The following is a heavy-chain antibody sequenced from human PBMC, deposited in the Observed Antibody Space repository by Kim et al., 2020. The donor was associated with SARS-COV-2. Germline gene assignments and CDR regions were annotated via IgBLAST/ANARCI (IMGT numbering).Heavy chain of an antibody. Sequence: SETLSLTCTVSGGSISSYYWSWIRQPPGKGLEWIGYIYYSGSTNYNPSLKSRVTISVDTSKNQFSLKLSSVTAADTAVYYCARDRYMQQLGSYYYYYMDVWGKGTTVTVSS. CDR3: ARDRYMQQLGSYYYYYMDV. V-gene: IGHV4-59*01. CDR2: IYYSGST. CDR1: GGSISSYY. J-gene: IGHJ6*03. D-gene: IGHD6-13*01.